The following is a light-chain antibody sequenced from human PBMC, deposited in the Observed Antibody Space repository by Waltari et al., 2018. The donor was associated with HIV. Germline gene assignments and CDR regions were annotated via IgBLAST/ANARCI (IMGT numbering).Light chain of an antibody. V-gene: IGKV3-11*01. CDR3: QQGLT. CDR2: DTS. CDR1: QSFSNS. Sequence: EIVLTQSPATLSLSQGERATLSCRASQSFSNSLAWYQQKPGQPPRLLIYDTSNRATGIPARFSGSGSATDFTLTISRLEPEDFAVYFCQQGLTFGGGTELDIK. J-gene: IGKJ4*01.